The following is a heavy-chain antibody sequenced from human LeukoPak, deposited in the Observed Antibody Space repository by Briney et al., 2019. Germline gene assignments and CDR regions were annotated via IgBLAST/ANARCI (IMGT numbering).Heavy chain of an antibody. D-gene: IGHD6-13*01. Sequence: SETLSLTCTVSGGSISSYYWSWIRQPPGKGLEWIGYIYYSGSTNYNPSLKSRVTISVDTSKNQFSLKLSSVTGADTAVYYCASFRGYGYFDYWGQGTLVTVSS. J-gene: IGHJ4*02. CDR1: GGSISSYY. CDR2: IYYSGST. V-gene: IGHV4-59*01. CDR3: ASFRGYGYFDY.